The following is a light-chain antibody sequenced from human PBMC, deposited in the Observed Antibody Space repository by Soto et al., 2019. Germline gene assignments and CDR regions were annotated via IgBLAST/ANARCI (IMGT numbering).Light chain of an antibody. CDR1: QSISSW. Sequence: DIQMTQSPSTLSASVGDRVTITCRASQSISSWLAWYQRKPGKAPKLLIYKASSLESGVPSRFSGSGSGTEFTLTISSMQPDDFATYCCQQYNSYSFTFGPGTKVDIK. V-gene: IGKV1-5*03. J-gene: IGKJ3*01. CDR2: KAS. CDR3: QQYNSYSFT.